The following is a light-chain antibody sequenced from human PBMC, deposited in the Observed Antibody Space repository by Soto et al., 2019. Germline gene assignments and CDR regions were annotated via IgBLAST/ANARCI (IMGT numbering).Light chain of an antibody. CDR3: SSYTSGNTVI. CDR2: DVT. CDR1: SSDIGGYNY. V-gene: IGLV2-14*01. J-gene: IGLJ2*01. Sequence: QSALTQPASVSGSPGQSITISCTGTSSDIGGYNYVSWYQQHPGKVPKLTIYDVTFRPSGVSNRFSASKSGNTASLTISGLQAEDEADYYCSSYTSGNTVIFGGGTKVTVL.